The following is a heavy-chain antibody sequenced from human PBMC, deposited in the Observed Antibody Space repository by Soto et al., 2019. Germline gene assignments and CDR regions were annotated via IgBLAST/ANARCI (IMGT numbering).Heavy chain of an antibody. D-gene: IGHD2-2*01. J-gene: IGHJ4*02. CDR2: TYWDADK. CDR3: AHTNCYGSWFFDS. Sequence: QITLKESGPTLVKPTQTLTLTCTFSGFSLSTTGVGVGWIRQPQGEALEWLALTYWDADKRYSPSLKSRLTITQDTSKSHVVLTLTNMDPVDTDTDFVAHTNCYGSWFFDSWGQGTLVAVA. CDR1: GFSLSTTGVG. V-gene: IGHV2-5*02.